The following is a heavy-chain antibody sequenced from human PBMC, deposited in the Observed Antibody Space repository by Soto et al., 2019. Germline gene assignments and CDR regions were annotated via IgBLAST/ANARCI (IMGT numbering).Heavy chain of an antibody. D-gene: IGHD3-16*02. V-gene: IGHV4-59*01. CDR3: TTSFLRSAPFD. CDR2: ISQTGRT. Sequence: SETLSLTCTVSSGSINNYYWMWIRQPPGKGLEWMGYISQTGRTNSSPSLKSRVTMSLDTSKNQFSLNLRSVTAADTAVYYCTTSFLRSAPFDWGQGTLVTVSS. J-gene: IGHJ4*02. CDR1: SGSINNYY.